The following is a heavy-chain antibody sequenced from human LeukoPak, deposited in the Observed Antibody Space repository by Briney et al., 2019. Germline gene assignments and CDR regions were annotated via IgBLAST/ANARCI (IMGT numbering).Heavy chain of an antibody. CDR2: FDPEDGET. Sequence: GASVKVSCKVSGYTLTELSMHWVRQAPGKGLEWMGGFDPEDGETIYAQKFQGRVTMTEDTSTDTPYMELSSLRSEDTAVYYCATVGYGYNYFDYWGQGTLVTVSS. J-gene: IGHJ4*02. D-gene: IGHD5-18*01. CDR1: GYTLTELS. CDR3: ATVGYGYNYFDY. V-gene: IGHV1-24*01.